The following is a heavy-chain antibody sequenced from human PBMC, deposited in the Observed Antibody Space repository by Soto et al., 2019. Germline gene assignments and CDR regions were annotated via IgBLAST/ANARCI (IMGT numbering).Heavy chain of an antibody. CDR3: AVTRLYDNLDYHRDGFNF. J-gene: IGHJ3*01. D-gene: IGHD3-22*01. CDR1: GFTFSSYT. CDR2: VSGRGADK. Sequence: EMELLESGGGLVQPGGSLKLSCAASGFTFSSYTMNWVRQAPGKGLEWVSGVSGRGADKFYADSVKGRFTISRDNSINLLFLQMNDLRAEDTAVYFCAVTRLYDNLDYHRDGFNFWGQGTMVTVSS. V-gene: IGHV3-23*01.